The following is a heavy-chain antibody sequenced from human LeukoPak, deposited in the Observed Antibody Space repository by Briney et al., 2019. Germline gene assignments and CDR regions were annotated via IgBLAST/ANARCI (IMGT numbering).Heavy chain of an antibody. J-gene: IGHJ4*02. CDR1: GYTFTSYY. D-gene: IGHD5-12*01. V-gene: IGHV1-2*04. Sequence: GASVKVSCKASGYTFTSYYMHWVRQAPGQGLEWMGWINPNSGGTNYAQKFQGWVTMTRDTSISTAYMELSRLRSDDTAVYYCARARGYSGYDTIDYWGQGTLVTVSS. CDR2: INPNSGGT. CDR3: ARARGYSGYDTIDY.